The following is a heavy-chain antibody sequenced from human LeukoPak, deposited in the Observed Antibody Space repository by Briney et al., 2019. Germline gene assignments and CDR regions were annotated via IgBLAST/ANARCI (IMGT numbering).Heavy chain of an antibody. CDR2: ISYDGSNT. CDR3: ARGGTYYDILTGRQAFDI. Sequence: PGRSLRLSCAASGFTFSSYAMHWVRQAPRKGLEWVAVISYDGSNTYYADSVKGRFTISRDNSKNTLYLQMNSLRAEDTAVYYCARGGTYYDILTGRQAFDIWGQGTMVTVSS. D-gene: IGHD3-9*01. V-gene: IGHV3-30*04. CDR1: GFTFSSYA. J-gene: IGHJ3*02.